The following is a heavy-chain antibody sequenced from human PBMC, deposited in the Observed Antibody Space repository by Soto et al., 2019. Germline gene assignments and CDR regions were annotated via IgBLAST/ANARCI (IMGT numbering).Heavy chain of an antibody. CDR3: ARRQNYGDYDHDAFDV. J-gene: IGHJ3*01. CDR2: IYSGGTS. D-gene: IGHD4-17*01. CDR1: GFTVSRSY. V-gene: IGHV3-53*02. Sequence: EVQLVETGGGLIQPGGPLRLSCAASGFTVSRSYMSWVRQAPGKGREWVSLIYSGGTSYYADSVKGRFTISRDNSKNTLYLQMNSLRAEDTAVYYCARRQNYGDYDHDAFDVWGQGTMVTVSS.